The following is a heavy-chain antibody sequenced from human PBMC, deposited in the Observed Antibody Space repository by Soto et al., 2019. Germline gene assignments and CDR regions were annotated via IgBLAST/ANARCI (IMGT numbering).Heavy chain of an antibody. CDR2: IKEDGSET. CDR3: VRGPHRAASGAH. CDR1: GFTFDSYW. J-gene: IGHJ4*02. Sequence: EVQWVESGGGLVQPGGSLRLSCAASGFTFDSYWMSWVRQAPGRGLEWLANIKEDGSETSYVDSVKGRFTISRDNAEKSLFLQMNSMTVEDTAVYYCVRGPHRAASGAHWGQGTLVTVSP. D-gene: IGHD6-13*01. V-gene: IGHV3-7*05.